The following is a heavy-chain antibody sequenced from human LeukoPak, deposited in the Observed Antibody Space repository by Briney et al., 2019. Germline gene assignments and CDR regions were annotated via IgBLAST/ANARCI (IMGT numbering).Heavy chain of an antibody. CDR2: IYPGDSDT. J-gene: IGHJ6*02. Sequence: GESLKISCKGSGYSFTSYWIGWVRQMPGKGLEWMGIIYPGDSDTRYSPSFQGQVTISADKSISTAYLQWSSLKASDTAMYYCARQKAVAGTFYYGMDVWGQGTTVTVSS. D-gene: IGHD6-19*01. CDR1: GYSFTSYW. V-gene: IGHV5-51*01. CDR3: ARQKAVAGTFYYGMDV.